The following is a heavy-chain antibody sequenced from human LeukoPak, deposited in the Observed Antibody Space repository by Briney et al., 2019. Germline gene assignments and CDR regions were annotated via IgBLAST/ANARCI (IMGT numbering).Heavy chain of an antibody. V-gene: IGHV4-34*01. CDR2: INHSGST. CDR1: GGSFSGYY. J-gene: IGHJ6*02. Sequence: SETLSLTCAVYGGSFSGYYWSWIRQPPGKGLEWVGEINHSGSTNYNPSLKSRVTISVDTSKNQFSLKLSSVTAADTAVYYCARAPSITIFGVVYYYGMDVWGQGTTVTVSS. D-gene: IGHD3-3*01. CDR3: ARAPSITIFGVVYYYGMDV.